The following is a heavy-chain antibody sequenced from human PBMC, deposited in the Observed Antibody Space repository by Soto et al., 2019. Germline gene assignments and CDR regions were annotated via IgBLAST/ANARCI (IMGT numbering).Heavy chain of an antibody. CDR2: ISYDGSNE. CDR3: APVLVPHGMDV. CDR1: GVTFSYYA. J-gene: IGHJ6*02. V-gene: IGHV3-30-3*01. Sequence: PGGSLRLSCAASGVTFSYYALHWVRQAPGKGLEWVAVISYDGSNEYYADSVKGRFTISRDNSKNALYLQMNSLRGDDTAVYYCAPVLVPHGMDVWGQGTTVTVSS.